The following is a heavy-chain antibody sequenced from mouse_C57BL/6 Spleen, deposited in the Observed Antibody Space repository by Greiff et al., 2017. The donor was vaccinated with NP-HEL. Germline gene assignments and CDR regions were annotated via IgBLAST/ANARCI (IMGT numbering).Heavy chain of an antibody. CDR1: GYTFTSYW. Sequence: QVQLQQPGAELVKPGASVKLSCKASGYTFTSYWMHWVKQRPGQGLEWIGMIHPNSGSTNYNEKLKSKATLTVDKSSSTAYMQLSSLTSEDSAVYYCARSGLGFFDYWGQGTTLTVSS. J-gene: IGHJ2*01. D-gene: IGHD4-1*01. CDR3: ARSGLGFFDY. V-gene: IGHV1-64*01. CDR2: IHPNSGST.